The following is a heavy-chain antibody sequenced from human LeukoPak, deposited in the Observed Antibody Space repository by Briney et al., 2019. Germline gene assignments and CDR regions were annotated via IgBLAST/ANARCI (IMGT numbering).Heavy chain of an antibody. CDR2: INPNSGGT. J-gene: IGHJ4*02. D-gene: IGHD3-10*01. V-gene: IGHV1-2*02. Sequence: ASVKVSCKASGYTFTGYYMHWVRQAPGQGLEWMGWINPNSGGTNYAQKFQGRVTMTRDTSISTAYMELSRLRSDDTAVYYCARVGYGSGSYLADYWGQGTLVTVSP. CDR3: ARVGYGSGSYLADY. CDR1: GYTFTGYY.